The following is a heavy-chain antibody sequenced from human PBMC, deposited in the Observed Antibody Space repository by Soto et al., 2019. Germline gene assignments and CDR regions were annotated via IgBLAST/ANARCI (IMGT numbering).Heavy chain of an antibody. J-gene: IGHJ4*02. CDR2: TYYRSKWYN. Sequence: PSQTLSRTCAISGDSVSSYSAAWNWIRQSPSRGLEWLGRTYYRSKWYNDYAVSVKSRIIINPDTSKNQVSPQLNSVTPEDTAVYYCARDDHCSGGSCYNLADYWGQGTLVTVSS. CDR1: GDSVSSYSAA. V-gene: IGHV6-1*01. D-gene: IGHD2-15*01. CDR3: ARDDHCSGGSCYNLADY.